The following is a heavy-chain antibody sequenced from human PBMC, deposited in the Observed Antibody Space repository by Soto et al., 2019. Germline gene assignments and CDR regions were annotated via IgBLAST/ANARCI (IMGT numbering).Heavy chain of an antibody. Sequence: NPSETLSLTCTVSGGSISSGGYYWSWIRQHPGKGLEWIGYIYYSGSTYYNPSLKSRVTISVDTSKNQFSLKLSSVTAADTAVYYCARYCSGGSCYAGGWFDPWGQGTLVTVSS. J-gene: IGHJ5*02. CDR1: GGSISSGGYY. CDR2: IYYSGST. CDR3: ARYCSGGSCYAGGWFDP. D-gene: IGHD2-15*01. V-gene: IGHV4-31*03.